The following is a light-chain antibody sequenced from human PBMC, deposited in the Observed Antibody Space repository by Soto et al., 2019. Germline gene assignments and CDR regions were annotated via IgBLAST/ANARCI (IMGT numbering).Light chain of an antibody. CDR1: QVIRND. V-gene: IGKV1-6*01. CDR3: LQDYDSWT. J-gene: IGKJ1*01. CDR2: AAS. Sequence: AIPMTQSPSSLSASVGARVTITCRARQVIRNDLGGYQQKPGKATKLLIYAASSVHSGVPSRFSASGSGTDYTLTITSLQPEEFATYYCLQDYDSWTFGQGTKVEIK.